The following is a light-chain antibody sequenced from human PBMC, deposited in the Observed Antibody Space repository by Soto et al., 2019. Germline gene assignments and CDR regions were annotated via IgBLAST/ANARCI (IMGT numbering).Light chain of an antibody. J-gene: IGKJ5*01. CDR2: YIS. V-gene: IGKV3D-15*01. Sequence: EIVLTQSPATLSVSPGERATLSCRAVQSVSSYLAWYQQKPGQAPRLLIYYISTRATGIPARFSGSGSGTEFTLTINSLQSEDSAVYYCQQHNQWPITFGQGTRLEIK. CDR1: QSVSSY. CDR3: QQHNQWPIT.